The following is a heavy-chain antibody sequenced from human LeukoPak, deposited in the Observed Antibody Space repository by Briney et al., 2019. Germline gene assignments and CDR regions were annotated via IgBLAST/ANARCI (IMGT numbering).Heavy chain of an antibody. CDR2: ISDSGGST. CDR1: GFTFSSYA. CDR3: ARGDSSGYPFDEFDY. J-gene: IGHJ4*02. V-gene: IGHV3-23*01. Sequence: GGSLRLSCAASGFTFSSYAMSWVRQAPGKGLEWVSGISDSGGSTYYADSVKGRFTISRDNAKNSLYLQMNSLRDEDTAVYYCARGDSSGYPFDEFDYWGQGTLVTVSS. D-gene: IGHD3-22*01.